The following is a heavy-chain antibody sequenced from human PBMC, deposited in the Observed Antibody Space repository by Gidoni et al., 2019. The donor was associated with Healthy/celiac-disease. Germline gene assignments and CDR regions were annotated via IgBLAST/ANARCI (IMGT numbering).Heavy chain of an antibody. CDR3: AHRGDHYDILTGYFSPRWFDP. V-gene: IGHV2-5*02. CDR2: IYWDDDK. CDR1: GFSLSTSGVG. Sequence: QITLKESGPTLVKPTQTLTLTCTFSGFSLSTSGVGVGWIRQPPGKALEWLALIYWDDDKRYSPSLKSRLTITKDTSKNQVVLTMTNMDPVDTATYYCAHRGDHYDILTGYFSPRWFDPWGQGTLVTVSS. J-gene: IGHJ5*02. D-gene: IGHD3-9*01.